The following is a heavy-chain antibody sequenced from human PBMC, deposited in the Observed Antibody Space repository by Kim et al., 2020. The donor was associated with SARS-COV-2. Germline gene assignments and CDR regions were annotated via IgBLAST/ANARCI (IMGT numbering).Heavy chain of an antibody. CDR3: AKPWYSGPNDY. D-gene: IGHD1-26*01. Sequence: GGSLRLSCAASGLSFRYYAMSWVRQAPGKGLEWVSAISGDTTYYADSVKGRFTISKDNSKNTMYLQMNGLRAEDTALYYCAKPWYSGPNDYWGQGTLVTVSS. CDR1: GLSFRYYA. J-gene: IGHJ4*02. V-gene: IGHV3-23*01. CDR2: ISGDTT.